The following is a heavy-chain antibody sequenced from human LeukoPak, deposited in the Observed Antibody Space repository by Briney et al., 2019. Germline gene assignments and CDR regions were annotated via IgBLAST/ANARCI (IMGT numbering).Heavy chain of an antibody. CDR3: ARVDYDSSGYFDF. CDR1: GGSISTYY. J-gene: IGHJ4*02. D-gene: IGHD3-22*01. Sequence: SETLSLTCTVSGGSISTYYWSWIRQPPGKGLEWIGFIYYSGSTNYNPSLKSRVTISVDTSKNHFSLKLYSVIAADTAVYYCARVDYDSSGYFDFWGQGTLVTVPS. CDR2: IYYSGST. V-gene: IGHV4-59*01.